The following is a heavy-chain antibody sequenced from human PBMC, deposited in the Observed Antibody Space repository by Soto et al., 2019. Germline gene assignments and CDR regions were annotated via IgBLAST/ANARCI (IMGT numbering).Heavy chain of an antibody. CDR2: ISGSGGST. CDR1: GFTFSSYA. CDR3: AKQGEVLAAAGSDY. V-gene: IGHV3-23*01. J-gene: IGHJ4*02. D-gene: IGHD6-13*01. Sequence: EVQLLESGGGLVQPGGSLRLSCAASGFTFSSYAMSWVRQAPGKGLEWVSAISGSGGSTYYADSVKGRFTISRDNSKDTLYLQMNSLIADDIAVYYCAKQGEVLAAAGSDYWGQGTLVTFSS.